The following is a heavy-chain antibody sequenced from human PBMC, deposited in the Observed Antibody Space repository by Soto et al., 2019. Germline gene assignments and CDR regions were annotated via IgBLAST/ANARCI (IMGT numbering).Heavy chain of an antibody. CDR1: GFTFSDYY. CDR3: ARESYFPGGYDY. D-gene: IGHD5-12*01. J-gene: IGHJ4*02. CDR2: ISSSGSTI. Sequence: GESLKISCAASGFTFSDYYMSWIRQAPGKGLEWVSYISSSGSTIYYADSVKGRFTISRDNAKNSLYLQMNSLRAEDTAVYYCARESYFPGGYDYWGQGTLVTVSS. V-gene: IGHV3-11*01.